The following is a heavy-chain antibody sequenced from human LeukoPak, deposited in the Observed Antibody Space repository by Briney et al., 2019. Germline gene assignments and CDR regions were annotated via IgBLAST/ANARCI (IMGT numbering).Heavy chain of an antibody. J-gene: IGHJ5*02. Sequence: SETLSLTCTVSGGSISSYYWSWIRQPAGKGLEWIGRIYTSGSTNYNPSLKSRVTMSVDTSKNQFSLKLSSVTAADTAVYYCARDREGAYYGSGTLNWFDPWGQGTLVTVYS. CDR2: IYTSGST. V-gene: IGHV4-4*07. CDR3: ARDREGAYYGSGTLNWFDP. CDR1: GGSISSYY. D-gene: IGHD3-10*01.